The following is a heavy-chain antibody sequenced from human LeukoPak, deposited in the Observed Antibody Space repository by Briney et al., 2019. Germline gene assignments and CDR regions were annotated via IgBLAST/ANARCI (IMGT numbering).Heavy chain of an antibody. Sequence: GGSLRLSCAASGFTFSSYGMHWVRQAPGKGLEWVAIIWYDGSNKYYADSVKGRFTISRDNAKNSLYLQMNSLRAEGTAVYYCAMGLLGYWGQGTLVTVSS. CDR3: AMGLLGY. CDR1: GFTFSSYG. V-gene: IGHV3-33*03. D-gene: IGHD2-15*01. J-gene: IGHJ4*02. CDR2: IWYDGSNK.